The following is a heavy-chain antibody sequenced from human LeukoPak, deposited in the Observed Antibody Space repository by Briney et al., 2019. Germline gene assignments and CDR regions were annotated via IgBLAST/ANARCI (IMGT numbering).Heavy chain of an antibody. Sequence: KASETLSLTCAVSGGSFSAYYWSWIRQPPGKGLEWIGEINHSGSMTYNPSLKSRITISVDTSKNQFSLKLSSVTAADTAVYYCARLDGYLPYGAFDIWGQGTMVTVSS. D-gene: IGHD5-24*01. J-gene: IGHJ3*02. CDR1: GGSFSAYY. V-gene: IGHV4-34*01. CDR3: ARLDGYLPYGAFDI. CDR2: INHSGSM.